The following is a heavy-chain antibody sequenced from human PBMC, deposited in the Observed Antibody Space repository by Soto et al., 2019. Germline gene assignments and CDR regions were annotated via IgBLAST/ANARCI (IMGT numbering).Heavy chain of an antibody. CDR2: IYRTGST. CDR3: ASRDPGTSVDY. CDR1: GGSFTSSNW. D-gene: IGHD1-7*01. V-gene: IGHV4-4*02. Sequence: LRETLSLTCAVSGGSFTSSNWWTWVRQPPGQGLEWIGEIYRTGSTNYNPSLKSRVTISLDKSENQFSLKVTSLTAADTAVYYCASRDPGTSVDYWGQGTLVTVS. J-gene: IGHJ4*02.